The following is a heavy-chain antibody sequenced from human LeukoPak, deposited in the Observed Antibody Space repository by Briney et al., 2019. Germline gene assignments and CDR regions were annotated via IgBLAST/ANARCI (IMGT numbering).Heavy chain of an antibody. V-gene: IGHV4-4*07. D-gene: IGHD6-13*01. J-gene: IGHJ3*02. CDR2: IYTSGST. Sequence: TSETLSLTCTVSGGSISSYYWSWIRQPAGKGLEWIGRIYTSGSTNYNPSLKSRVTMSVDTSKNQFSLKLSSVTAADTAVYYCARDEYSSSRDAFDIWGQGTMVTVSS. CDR3: ARDEYSSSRDAFDI. CDR1: GGSISSYY.